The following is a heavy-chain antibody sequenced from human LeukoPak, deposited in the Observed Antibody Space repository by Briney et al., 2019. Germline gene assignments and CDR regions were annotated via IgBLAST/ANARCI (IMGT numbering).Heavy chain of an antibody. D-gene: IGHD1-1*01. CDR1: GGSFSGYY. CDR2: IYYSGST. V-gene: IGHV4-59*01. CDR3: ARAGGGYTTGFYYYYYYYMDV. Sequence: PSETLSLTCAVYGGSFSGYYWSWIRQPPGKGLEWIGYIYYSGSTNYNPSLKSRVTISVDTSKNQFSLKLSSVTAADTAVYYCARAGGGYTTGFYYYYYYYMDVWGKGTTVTVSS. J-gene: IGHJ6*03.